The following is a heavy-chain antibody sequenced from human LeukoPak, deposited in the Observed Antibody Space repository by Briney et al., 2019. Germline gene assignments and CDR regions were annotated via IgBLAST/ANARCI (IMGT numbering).Heavy chain of an antibody. J-gene: IGHJ6*03. CDR1: GYTFTSYY. V-gene: IGHV1-46*01. Sequence: GASVKVSCKASGYTFTSYYMHWVRQAPGQGLEWMGIINPSGGSTSYAQKFQGRVTMTRDTSTSTAYMELSSLRSEDTAVYFCAREGARQYHYMDVWGKGTTVTVSS. CDR2: INPSGGST. D-gene: IGHD3-16*01. CDR3: AREGARQYHYMDV.